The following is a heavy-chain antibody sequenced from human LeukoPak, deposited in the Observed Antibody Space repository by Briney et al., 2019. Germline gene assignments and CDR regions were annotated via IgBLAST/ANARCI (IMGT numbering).Heavy chain of an antibody. V-gene: IGHV3-15*01. CDR2: IKSTTDGGTT. Sequence: GGSLRLSCAASGFTFTNAWMIWVRQAPGKGLEWVGRIKSTTDGGTTDYTAPVKGRFTISRDDSKNTLYLQMDSLKTEDTAVYYCTIVGLDYSYIWGQGTMVTVSS. CDR1: GFTFTNAW. J-gene: IGHJ3*02. D-gene: IGHD5-12*01. CDR3: TIVGLDYSYI.